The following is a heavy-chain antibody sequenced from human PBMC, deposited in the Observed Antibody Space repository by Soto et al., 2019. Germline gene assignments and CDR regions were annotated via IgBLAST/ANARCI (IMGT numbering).Heavy chain of an antibody. CDR3: AKDNVDTTMVWEQHGPDY. Sequence: QVQLVESGGGVVQPGRSLRLSCAASGFTFSSYGMHWVRQAPGKGLEWVAVISYDGSNKYYADSVKGRFTISRDNSKNTLGLQMNSLRAEDTAVYYCAKDNVDTTMVWEQHGPDYWGQGTLVTVSS. J-gene: IGHJ4*02. CDR2: ISYDGSNK. D-gene: IGHD5-18*01. V-gene: IGHV3-30*18. CDR1: GFTFSSYG.